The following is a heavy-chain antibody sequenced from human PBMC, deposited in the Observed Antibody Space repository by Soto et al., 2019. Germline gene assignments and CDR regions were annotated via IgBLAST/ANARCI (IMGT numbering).Heavy chain of an antibody. CDR1: GFTFSTYS. Sequence: PGGSLRLSCAASGFTFSTYSMNWVRQAPGKGLEWVSSISSIISYIYYADSVKGRFTISRDNAKNSLYLQMNSLRAEDTAVYYCARVRLVPAAMDYYYYGMDVWGQGTTVTVSS. V-gene: IGHV3-21*01. CDR3: ARVRLVPAAMDYYYYGMDV. CDR2: ISSIISYI. D-gene: IGHD2-2*01. J-gene: IGHJ6*02.